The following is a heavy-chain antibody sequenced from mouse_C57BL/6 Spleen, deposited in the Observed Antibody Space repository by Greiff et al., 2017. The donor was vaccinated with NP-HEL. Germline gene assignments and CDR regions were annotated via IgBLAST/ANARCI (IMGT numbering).Heavy chain of an antibody. Sequence: QVQLQQSDAELVKPGASVKISCKVSGYTFTDHTIHWMKQRPEQGLEWIGYIYPRDGSTKYNEKFKGKATLTADKSSSTAYMKLNSLTSEDSAVYLCARDYGSSYDYAMDYWGKGTSVTVSS. CDR2: IYPRDGST. V-gene: IGHV1-78*01. CDR1: GYTFTDHT. J-gene: IGHJ4*01. CDR3: ARDYGSSYDYAMDY. D-gene: IGHD1-1*01.